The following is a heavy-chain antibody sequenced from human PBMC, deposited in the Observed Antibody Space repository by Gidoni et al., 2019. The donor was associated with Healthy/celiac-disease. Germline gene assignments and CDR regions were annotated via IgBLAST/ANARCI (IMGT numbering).Heavy chain of an antibody. J-gene: IGHJ4*02. V-gene: IGHV3-33*01. Sequence: QVQLVESGGGVVQPGRSLRLSCAAAGFPFSSYGMHWVRQAPGKGLEWVAVIWYDGSNKYYADSVKGRFTISRDNSKNTLYLQMNSLRAEDTAVYYCARDRRGRGYSYGFLDYWGQGTLVTVSS. D-gene: IGHD5-18*01. CDR3: ARDRRGRGYSYGFLDY. CDR2: IWYDGSNK. CDR1: GFPFSSYG.